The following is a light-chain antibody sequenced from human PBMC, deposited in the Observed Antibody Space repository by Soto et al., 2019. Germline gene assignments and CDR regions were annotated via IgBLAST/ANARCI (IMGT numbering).Light chain of an antibody. CDR3: QQYSSYSAWT. V-gene: IGKV1-5*01. CDR1: QDIGDW. CDR2: AAS. J-gene: IGKJ1*01. Sequence: DIQMTQSPSSVSASVGDRVSITCRASQDIGDWLAWYQQKPGKAPKLLVYAASSLQSGVPSRFSGSGSGTEFTLTIRSLQPDDIATYYCQQYSSYSAWTFGEGTKVDIK.